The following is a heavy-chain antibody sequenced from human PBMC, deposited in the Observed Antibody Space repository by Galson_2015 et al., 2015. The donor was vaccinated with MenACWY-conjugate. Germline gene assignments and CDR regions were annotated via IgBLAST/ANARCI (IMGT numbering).Heavy chain of an antibody. CDR1: GGSASSGGYY. CDR3: AREFSY. CDR2: IYDSGTT. D-gene: IGHD3-3*01. J-gene: IGHJ4*02. Sequence: ATLSLPCPVSGGSASSGGYYWPWIRPPPGQGLEWIGLIYDSGTTKYNPSLKGRVTISLDTSKNQVSLKLSSVPAADTAVYYCAREFSYWGQGTLVTVSS. V-gene: IGHV4-61*08.